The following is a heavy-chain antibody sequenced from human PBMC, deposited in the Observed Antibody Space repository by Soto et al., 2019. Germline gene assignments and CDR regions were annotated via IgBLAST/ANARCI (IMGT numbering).Heavy chain of an antibody. V-gene: IGHV3-74*01. Sequence: GSLRLSCAGSGFTFSNFWMHWVCQAPGKGLVWVARINTDGSVTSHADSVKGRFTISRDNAKSTLYLQMTSLREEDSAIYYCARQTGLGATNYWGRGTLVTVSS. J-gene: IGHJ4*02. CDR1: GFTFSNFW. CDR2: INTDGSVT. D-gene: IGHD1-26*01. CDR3: ARQTGLGATNY.